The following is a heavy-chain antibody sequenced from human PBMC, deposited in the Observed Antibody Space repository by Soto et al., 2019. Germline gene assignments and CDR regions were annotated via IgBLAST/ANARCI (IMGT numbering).Heavy chain of an antibody. J-gene: IGHJ5*02. CDR3: AREGGSLNWFDP. V-gene: IGHV3-48*02. CDR1: GLNFSSYS. Sequence: GGSLRLSFAASGLNFSSYSMNWVRQAPGKGLEWVSYISSSSSTIYYADSVKGRFTISRDNAKNSLYLQMNSLRDEDTAVYYCAREGGSLNWFDPWGQGTLVTVSS. CDR2: ISSSSSTI. D-gene: IGHD1-26*01.